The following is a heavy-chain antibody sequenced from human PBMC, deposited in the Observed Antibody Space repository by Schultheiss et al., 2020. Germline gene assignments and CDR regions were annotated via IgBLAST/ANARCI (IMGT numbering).Heavy chain of an antibody. Sequence: WGSLRLSCAASGFTFSSYVMHWVRQAPGKGLEWVAVISYDGSNKYYADSVKGRFTISRDNSKNTLYLQMNSLRAEDTAVYYCAKAWYSSSPYFDYWGQGTMVTVSS. D-gene: IGHD6-6*01. V-gene: IGHV3-30*18. CDR3: AKAWYSSSPYFDY. CDR2: ISYDGSNK. J-gene: IGHJ4*02. CDR1: GFTFSSYV.